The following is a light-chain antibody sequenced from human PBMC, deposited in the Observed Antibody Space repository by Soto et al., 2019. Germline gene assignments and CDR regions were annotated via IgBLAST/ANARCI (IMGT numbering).Light chain of an antibody. J-gene: IGKJ5*01. CDR3: QQLNSYPFT. CDR2: AAS. Sequence: IQLTQSPSSLSASVGDRFTITFRASQGISSSLAWYQQKPGRAPKLLIYAASTLQSGVPSRFSGSGSGTDFSLTISSLQPEDFATFYCQQLNSYPFTFGQGTRLEIK. CDR1: QGISSS. V-gene: IGKV1-9*01.